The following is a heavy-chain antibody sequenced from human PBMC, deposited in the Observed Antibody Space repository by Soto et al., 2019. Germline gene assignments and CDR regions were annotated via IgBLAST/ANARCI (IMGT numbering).Heavy chain of an antibody. D-gene: IGHD3-10*01. CDR3: AREAILWFGEFYYYGMDV. CDR1: GDSVSSNSAA. CDR2: TFYRSKWYN. J-gene: IGHJ6*02. V-gene: IGHV6-1*01. Sequence: SQTLSLTCAISGDSVSSNSAAWNWIRQSPSRGLEWLGRTFYRSKWYNDYAVSVKSRITINPDTSKNQFSLQLNSVTPEDTAVYYCAREAILWFGEFYYYGMDVWGQGTTVTVSS.